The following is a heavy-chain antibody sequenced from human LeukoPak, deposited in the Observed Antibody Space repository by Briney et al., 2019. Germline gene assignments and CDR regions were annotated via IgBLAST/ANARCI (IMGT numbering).Heavy chain of an antibody. CDR1: GFTFSSYW. J-gene: IGHJ6*02. CDR3: ARGYFDWSSGDYGMDV. V-gene: IGHV3-7*01. CDR2: IKQDGSEK. Sequence: GGSLRLSCAASGFTFSSYWMSWVRQAPGKGLEWVANIKQDGSEKYYVDSVKGRFTISRDNAKNSLYLQMNSLRAEDTAVYYCARGYFDWSSGDYGMDVWGQGTTVTVSS. D-gene: IGHD3-9*01.